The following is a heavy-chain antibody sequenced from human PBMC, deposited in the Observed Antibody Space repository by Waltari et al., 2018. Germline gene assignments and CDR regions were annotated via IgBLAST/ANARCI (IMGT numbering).Heavy chain of an antibody. D-gene: IGHD6-13*01. CDR3: ARSTGYRHDF. V-gene: IGHV7-4-1*02. J-gene: IGHJ4*02. CDR1: GYTFPTYG. Sequence: QVQLVQSGSELKKPGASVQVSCTASGYTFPTYGLNWVRQAPGQGPEWMGFINTKTGKPTYAQAFTGRFVFSLDTSVTTAYLQISSLTAEDTALYYCARSTGYRHDFWGQGTLVTVSS. CDR2: INTKTGKP.